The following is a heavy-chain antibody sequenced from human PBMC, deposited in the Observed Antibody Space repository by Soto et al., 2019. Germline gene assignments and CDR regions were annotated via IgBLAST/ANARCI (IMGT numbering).Heavy chain of an antibody. Sequence: GASVKVSCKASGYTFTSYYLYWVRLAPGRGLEWMGIINPSAGGATYAQKFRGRVTMTRDTSKSTVYMELRSLISEDTAVYYCARDLGFCSGGHCHLPSYYGTDVRGKGTTVTVSS. CDR3: ARDLGFCSGGHCHLPSYYGTDV. CDR2: INPSAGGA. D-gene: IGHD2-15*01. J-gene: IGHJ6*04. V-gene: IGHV1-46*01. CDR1: GYTFTSYY.